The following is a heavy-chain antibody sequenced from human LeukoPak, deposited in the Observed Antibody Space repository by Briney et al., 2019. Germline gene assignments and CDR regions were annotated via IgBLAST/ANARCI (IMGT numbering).Heavy chain of an antibody. CDR2: IYTSGST. CDR3: ARPTGYSSSWYWFDP. J-gene: IGHJ5*02. CDR1: GGSISSYY. V-gene: IGHV4-4*09. Sequence: SETLSLTCTVSGGSISSYYWSWIPQPPGKGLQWIGYIYTSGSTNYNPSLKSRVTISVDTSKNQFSLKLSSVTAADTAVYYCARPTGYSSSWYWFDPWGQGTLVTVFS. D-gene: IGHD6-13*01.